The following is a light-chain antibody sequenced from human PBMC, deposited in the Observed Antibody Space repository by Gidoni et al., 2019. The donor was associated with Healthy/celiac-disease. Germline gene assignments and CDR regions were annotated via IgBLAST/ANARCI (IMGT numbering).Light chain of an antibody. V-gene: IGKV1-33*01. CDR2: DAT. Sequence: DIQMTQSPSSLSASVGDRVTITCQASQDISNYLNWYQQKPGKAPKRLIDDATNVETGVPSRFRGSGSGTDFTFTISSLQAEDIATYYCQQYDNLLALTFGGGTKVEIK. J-gene: IGKJ4*01. CDR3: QQYDNLLALT. CDR1: QDISNY.